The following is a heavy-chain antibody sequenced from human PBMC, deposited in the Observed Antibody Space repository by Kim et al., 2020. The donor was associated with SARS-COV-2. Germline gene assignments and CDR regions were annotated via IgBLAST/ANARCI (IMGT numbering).Heavy chain of an antibody. D-gene: IGHD2-2*01. J-gene: IGHJ6*02. Sequence: SETLSLTCAVSGGSISSSNWWSWVRQPPGKGLEWIGEIYHSGSTNYNPSLKSRVTISVDKSKNQFSLKLSSVTAADTAVYYCVRGSRGYCSSTSCPHKYYGMDVWGQGTTVTVSS. CDR1: GGSISSSNW. V-gene: IGHV4-4*02. CDR3: VRGSRGYCSSTSCPHKYYGMDV. CDR2: IYHSGST.